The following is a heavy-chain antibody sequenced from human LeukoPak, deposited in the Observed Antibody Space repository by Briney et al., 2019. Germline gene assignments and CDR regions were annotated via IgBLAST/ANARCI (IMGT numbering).Heavy chain of an antibody. V-gene: IGHV1-2*02. Sequence: ASVKVSCKAFGYTFTGYYMHWVRQAPGQGLEWMGWINPNSGGTNYAQKFQGRVTMTRDTSISTAYMELSRLRSDDTAVYYCARATYYGSGSYYNSDAFDIWGQGTMVTVSS. CDR2: INPNSGGT. D-gene: IGHD3-10*01. CDR1: GYTFTGYY. J-gene: IGHJ3*02. CDR3: ARATYYGSGSYYNSDAFDI.